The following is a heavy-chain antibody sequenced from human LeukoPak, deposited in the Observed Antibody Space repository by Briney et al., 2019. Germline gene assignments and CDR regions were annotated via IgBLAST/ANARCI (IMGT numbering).Heavy chain of an antibody. CDR2: INSDGSST. CDR1: GFTFSSYW. CDR3: ARDTDFWSGYYRVRFDP. J-gene: IGHJ5*02. Sequence: GGSLRLSCAASGFTFSSYWMHWVRQAPGKGLVWVSRINSDGSSTSYADSVKGRFTISRDNAKNTLYLQMNSLRAEDTAVYYCARDTDFWSGYYRVRFDPWGQGTLVTVSS. D-gene: IGHD3-3*01. V-gene: IGHV3-74*01.